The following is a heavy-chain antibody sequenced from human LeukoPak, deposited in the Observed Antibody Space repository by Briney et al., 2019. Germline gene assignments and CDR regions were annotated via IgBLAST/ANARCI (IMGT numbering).Heavy chain of an antibody. CDR2: IKHDGSEE. CDR3: ARVVPGLGKAWDYFDY. V-gene: IGHV3-7*01. Sequence: GGSLRLSCAASGLTFSSHWMSWVRQAPGKGLEWVANIKHDGSEEYYVDSRKGRFTISRDNAKNSLYLQVNSLRAEDTAVYYCARVVPGLGKAWDYFDYWGQGTLVTVSS. CDR1: GLTFSSHW. D-gene: IGHD1-26*01. J-gene: IGHJ4*02.